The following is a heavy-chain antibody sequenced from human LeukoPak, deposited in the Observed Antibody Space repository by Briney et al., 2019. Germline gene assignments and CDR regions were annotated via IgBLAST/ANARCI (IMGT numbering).Heavy chain of an antibody. V-gene: IGHV1-2*02. CDR2: INPNSGGT. CDR1: GYTFTGYY. CDR3: ARDSSWYYYGSGV. J-gene: IGHJ4*02. D-gene: IGHD3-10*01. Sequence: ASVKVSCKASGYTFTGYYMHWVRQAPGQGLEWMGWINPNSGGTSYAQKFQGRVTMTRDTSISTAYMELSRLRSDDTAVYYCARDSSWYYYGSGVWGQGTLVTVSS.